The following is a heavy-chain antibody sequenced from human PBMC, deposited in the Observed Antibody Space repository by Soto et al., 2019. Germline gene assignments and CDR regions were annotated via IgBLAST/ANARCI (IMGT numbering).Heavy chain of an antibody. CDR2: ISSSSSYI. CDR1: GFTFSSYS. V-gene: IGHV3-21*01. D-gene: IGHD4-17*01. CDR3: ARGAVTGSAY. Sequence: EVQLVESGGGLVKPGGSLRLSCAASGFTFSSYSMNWVRQAPGKGLEWVSSISSSSSYIYYADSVKGRFTIPRDNAKNSLYRQLTRRRAEDPAVYYCARGAVTGSAYWGQGTLDTIS. J-gene: IGHJ4*02.